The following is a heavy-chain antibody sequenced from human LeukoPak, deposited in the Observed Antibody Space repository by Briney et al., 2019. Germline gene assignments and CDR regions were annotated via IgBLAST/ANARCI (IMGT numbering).Heavy chain of an antibody. J-gene: IGHJ4*02. CDR2: ISAYNGNT. CDR1: GYTFTSYD. Sequence: ASVKVSCKASGYTFTSYDINWVRQATGQGLEWMGWISAYNGNTNYAQKLQGRVTMTTDTSTSTAYMELRSLRSDDTAVYYCARDGRVLGGDYGDYWGQGTLVTVSS. D-gene: IGHD4-17*01. V-gene: IGHV1-18*01. CDR3: ARDGRVLGGDYGDY.